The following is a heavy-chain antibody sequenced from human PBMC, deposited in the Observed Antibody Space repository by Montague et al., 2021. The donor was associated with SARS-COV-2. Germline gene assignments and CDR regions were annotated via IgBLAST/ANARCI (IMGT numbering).Heavy chain of an antibody. CDR3: ARGLRPPSMIRGVSRHVDV. Sequence: CAISGDSVWSNTAAWNWIRQSPSGGLEWLGRTNYRSKWTSDYATSVEGRISIDPDTSKNQFSLKLSSVTAADTAVYYCARGLRPPSMIRGVSRHVDVWGQGTTVTVSS. CDR1: GDSVWSNTAA. CDR2: TNYRSKWTS. D-gene: IGHD3-10*01. V-gene: IGHV6-1*01. J-gene: IGHJ6*02.